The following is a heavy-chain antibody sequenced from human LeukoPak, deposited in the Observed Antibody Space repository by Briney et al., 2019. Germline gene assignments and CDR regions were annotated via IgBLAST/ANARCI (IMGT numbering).Heavy chain of an antibody. D-gene: IGHD2-15*01. V-gene: IGHV4-30-2*01. CDR1: GGSISSGGYY. Sequence: SQTLSLTCTVSGGSISSGGYYWSWIRQPPGKGLEWIGYIYHSGSTYYNPSLKSRVTISVDRSKNQFSLKLSSVTAADTAVYYCARALDGGSVDYWGQGTLVTVSS. CDR2: IYHSGST. CDR3: ARALDGGSVDY. J-gene: IGHJ4*02.